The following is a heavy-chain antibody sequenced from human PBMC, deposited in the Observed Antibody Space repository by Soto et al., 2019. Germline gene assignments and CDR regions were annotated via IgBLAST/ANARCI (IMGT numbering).Heavy chain of an antibody. CDR3: AKSITARPFDY. CDR1: GFTFSSYA. D-gene: IGHD6-6*01. V-gene: IGHV3-23*01. J-gene: IGHJ4*02. CDR2: ISGSGGNT. Sequence: RGVLKISCTASGFTFSSYAMSWVRQAPGKGLEWVSAISGSGGNTYYADSVKGRFTISRDNSKNTLYLQMNSLRAEDTAVYYCAKSITARPFDYWGQGAQVTVS.